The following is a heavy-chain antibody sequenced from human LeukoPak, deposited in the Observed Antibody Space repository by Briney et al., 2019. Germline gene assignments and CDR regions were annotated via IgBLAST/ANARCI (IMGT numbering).Heavy chain of an antibody. CDR1: GLTFSSYS. D-gene: IGHD3-9*01. J-gene: IGHJ4*02. V-gene: IGHV3-21*01. CDR2: ISSSSSYI. Sequence: GGSLRLSCAASGLTFSSYSMNWVRQAPGKGLEWVSSISSSSSYIYYADSVKGRFTISRDNAKNSLYLQMNSLRPEDTAVYYCARSSILTGQDYWGQGTLVTVSS. CDR3: ARSSILTGQDY.